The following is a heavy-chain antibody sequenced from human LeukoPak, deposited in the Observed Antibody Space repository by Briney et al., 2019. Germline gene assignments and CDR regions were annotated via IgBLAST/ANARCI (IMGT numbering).Heavy chain of an antibody. J-gene: IGHJ3*02. CDR3: ARKYDSSGYYYGRVDAFDI. CDR2: IIPIFGTA. CDR1: GGTFSSYA. V-gene: IGHV1-69*13. Sequence: ASVKVSRKASGGTFSSYAISWVRQAPGQGLEWMGGIIPIFGTANYAQKFQGRVTITADESTSTAYMELSSLRSEDTAVYYCARKYDSSGYYYGRVDAFDIWGQGTMVTVSS. D-gene: IGHD3-22*01.